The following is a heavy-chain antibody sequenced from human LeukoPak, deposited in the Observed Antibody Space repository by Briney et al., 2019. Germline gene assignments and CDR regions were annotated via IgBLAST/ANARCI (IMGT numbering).Heavy chain of an antibody. Sequence: SETLSLTCAVYGESFSGYYWSWIRQPPGKGLEWIGEINQSGRTNYKPSLKSRVTISADTSKNQFSLKLSSVTAAGTAVYYCARGRDSGSGSLTLDYWGQGTLVTVSS. CDR2: INQSGRT. V-gene: IGHV4-34*01. J-gene: IGHJ4*02. CDR3: ARGRDSGSGSLTLDY. D-gene: IGHD3-10*01. CDR1: GESFSGYY.